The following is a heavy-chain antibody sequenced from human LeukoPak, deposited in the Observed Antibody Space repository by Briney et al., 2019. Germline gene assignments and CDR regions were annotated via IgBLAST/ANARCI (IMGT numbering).Heavy chain of an antibody. CDR2: IYYSGGT. V-gene: IGHV4-59*08. J-gene: IGHJ3*02. D-gene: IGHD5-24*01. CDR3: ARHVTISGPYDASDI. Sequence: SETLSLTCTVSGDSISSYYWSWIRQPPGKGLEWIGYIYYSGGTDYNPSLKSRVTISVDTSKNQFSLKLRSVTAADTAVYYCARHVTISGPYDASDIWGQGTIVTVSP. CDR1: GDSISSYY.